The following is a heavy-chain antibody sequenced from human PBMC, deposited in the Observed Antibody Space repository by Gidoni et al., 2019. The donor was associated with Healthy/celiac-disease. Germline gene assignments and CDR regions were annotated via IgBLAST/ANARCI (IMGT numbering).Heavy chain of an antibody. CDR2: IYYRGST. D-gene: IGHD3-10*01. V-gene: IGHV4-31*03. CDR1: GGSICRGGYY. CDR3: ARDIGPHWFDP. J-gene: IGHJ5*02. Sequence: HVQLQESGPGLVKPSQTLSLTSTFSGGSICRGGYYCSWTRQHPGKGLEWIGYIYYRGSTYYNPSLKSRVTISVDTSKNQFSLKLSSVTAADTAVYYCARDIGPHWFDPWGQGTLVTVSS.